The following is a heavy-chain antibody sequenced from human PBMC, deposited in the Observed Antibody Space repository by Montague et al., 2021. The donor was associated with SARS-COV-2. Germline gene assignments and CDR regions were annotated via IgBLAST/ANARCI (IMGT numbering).Heavy chain of an antibody. CDR2: ISYDGSNK. CDR1: GFTFSSDA. Sequence: SLRLSCAASGFTFSSDAMHWVRQAPGKGLEWVALISYDGSNKYYADSVKGRFTISRDNSKNTLYLQMNSLRAEDTAVYYCARDSGSSFDPWGQGTLVTVSS. CDR3: ARDSGSSFDP. D-gene: IGHD1-26*01. J-gene: IGHJ5*02. V-gene: IGHV3-30*04.